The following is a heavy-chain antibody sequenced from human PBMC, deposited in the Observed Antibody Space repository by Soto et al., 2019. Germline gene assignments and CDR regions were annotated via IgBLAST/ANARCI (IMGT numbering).Heavy chain of an antibody. D-gene: IGHD1-26*01. V-gene: IGHV2-5*02. J-gene: IGHJ4*02. CDR2: IYLDDDK. CDR3: AHIKGVALGSH. Sequence: QITLKESGPTLVNPTQTLTLTCTCSGFSLSTRGVGVGWIRQPPGKALEWIALIYLDDDKRYCPSLESRLPITNDTSKNQVVLTMTIMDPVHTASYYCAHIKGVALGSHWGQGTLVTVSS. CDR1: GFSLSTRGVG.